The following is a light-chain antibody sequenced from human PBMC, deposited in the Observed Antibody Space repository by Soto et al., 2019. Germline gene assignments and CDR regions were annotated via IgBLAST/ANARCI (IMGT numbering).Light chain of an antibody. CDR1: QSVSSN. J-gene: IGKJ4*01. CDR2: ATS. V-gene: IGKV3-15*01. CDR3: QHYNNWPLT. Sequence: EIVVTQSPATLSVSPGERASLSCRASQSVSSNLAWYQQKPGQTPRLLIYATSTRATGIPARFSGSGSGTEFTLTISSLQSEDFAVYYCQHYNNWPLTFGGGTKWIS.